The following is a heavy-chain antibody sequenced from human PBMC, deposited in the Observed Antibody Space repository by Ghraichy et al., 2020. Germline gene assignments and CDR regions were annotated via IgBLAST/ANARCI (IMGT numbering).Heavy chain of an antibody. CDR1: GGSFSGYY. V-gene: IGHV4-34*01. D-gene: IGHD5-18*01. Sequence: SETLSLTCAVYGGSFSGYYWSWIRQPPGKGLEWIGEINHSGSTNYNPSLKSRVTISVDTSKNQFSLKLSSVTAADTAVYYCARAYSYGQAPFDYWGQGTLVTVSS. CDR3: ARAYSYGQAPFDY. J-gene: IGHJ4*02. CDR2: INHSGST.